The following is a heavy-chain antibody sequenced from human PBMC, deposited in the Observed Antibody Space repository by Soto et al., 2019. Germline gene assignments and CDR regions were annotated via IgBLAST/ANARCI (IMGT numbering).Heavy chain of an antibody. J-gene: IGHJ6*02. D-gene: IGHD6-13*01. Sequence: PSETLSLTCTVSGDSISSSSYYWIWIRQHPGKGLELIGYIHYSGNTRYNPSLKSRLTISVDTSKNQFSLMLSSLTAADTAVYFCARARVPYSSTWYRYDYYGMDIWGQGTTVTVSS. CDR3: ARARVPYSSTWYRYDYYGMDI. CDR1: GDSISSSSYY. CDR2: IHYSGNT. V-gene: IGHV4-31*03.